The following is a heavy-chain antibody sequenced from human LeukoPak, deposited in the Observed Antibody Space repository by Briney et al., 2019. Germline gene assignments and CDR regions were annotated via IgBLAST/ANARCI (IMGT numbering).Heavy chain of an antibody. CDR2: IYSGGST. J-gene: IGHJ4*02. V-gene: IGHV3-53*01. CDR3: AREGEGSYSGFIDY. CDR1: GFTVSSNY. D-gene: IGHD1-26*01. Sequence: PGGSLRLSCAASGFTVSSNYMSWVRQAPGKGLEWVSVIYSGGSTYYADSVKGRFTISRDNSKNTLYLQMNSLRAEDTAVYYCAREGEGSYSGFIDYWGQGTLVTVSS.